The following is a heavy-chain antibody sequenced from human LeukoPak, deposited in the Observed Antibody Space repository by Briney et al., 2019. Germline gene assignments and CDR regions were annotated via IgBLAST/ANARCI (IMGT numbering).Heavy chain of an antibody. V-gene: IGHV4-38-2*02. CDR1: GYSISSGYY. Sequence: PSETLSLTCTVSGYSISSGYYWGWIRQPPGKGLEWIGSIYHSGSTYYNPSLKSRVTISVDTSKNQFSLKLSSVTAADTAVYYCARDLMPLSEEPPRSWFDPWGQGTLVTVSS. CDR3: ARDLMPLSEEPPRSWFDP. D-gene: IGHD1-26*01. J-gene: IGHJ5*02. CDR2: IYHSGST.